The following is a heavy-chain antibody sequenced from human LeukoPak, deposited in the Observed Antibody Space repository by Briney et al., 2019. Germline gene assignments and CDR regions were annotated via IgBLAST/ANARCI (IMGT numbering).Heavy chain of an antibody. J-gene: IGHJ6*03. V-gene: IGHV1-8*01. Sequence: GASVKVSCKASGYTFTSYDINWVRQATGQGLEWMGWMNPNSGNTGYAQKFQGRVTMTRNTSISTAYMELSSLRSEDTAVYYCARHIFLYCSGGSSYPHRNYYYYYMDVWGEGTTVTAS. D-gene: IGHD2-15*01. CDR3: ARHIFLYCSGGSSYPHRNYYYYYMDV. CDR2: MNPNSGNT. CDR1: GYTFTSYD.